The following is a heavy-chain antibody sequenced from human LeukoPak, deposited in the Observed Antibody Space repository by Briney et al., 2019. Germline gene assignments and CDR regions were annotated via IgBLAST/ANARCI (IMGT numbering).Heavy chain of an antibody. J-gene: IGHJ3*02. CDR3: AREFNWGVAFAI. V-gene: IGHV4-59*01. D-gene: IGHD7-27*01. Sequence: SEALSLTCTVSGGSISSYYWSWIRQPPGKGLEWIGYIYYSGSTNYNPSLKSRVTISVDTSKNQFSLKLSSVTAADTAVYYCAREFNWGVAFAIWGQGPMVPVSS. CDR1: GGSISSYY. CDR2: IYYSGST.